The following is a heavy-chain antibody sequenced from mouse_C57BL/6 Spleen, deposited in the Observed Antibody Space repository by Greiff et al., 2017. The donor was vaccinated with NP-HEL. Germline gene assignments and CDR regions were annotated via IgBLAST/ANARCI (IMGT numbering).Heavy chain of an antibody. CDR2: IYPGDGDT. Sequence: VQLQESGPELVKPGASVKISCKASGYAFSSSWMNWVKQRPGKGLEWIGRIYPGDGDTNYNGKFKGKATLTADKSSSTAYMQLSSLTSEDSAVYCCASGRVTTRAMDYWGQGTSVTVSS. V-gene: IGHV1-82*01. CDR3: ASGRVTTRAMDY. D-gene: IGHD2-2*01. CDR1: GYAFSSSW. J-gene: IGHJ4*01.